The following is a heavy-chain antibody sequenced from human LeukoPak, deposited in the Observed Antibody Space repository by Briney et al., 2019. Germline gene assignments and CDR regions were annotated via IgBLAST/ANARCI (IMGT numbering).Heavy chain of an antibody. V-gene: IGHV3-30*02. Sequence: GGSLRLSCAASGFTFSSYGMYWVRQAPGKGLEWVAFIRYDGSNKYYADSVKGRFTISRDNSKNTLYLQMNSLRAEDTAVYYCARDGYSSSWYGHSLGSGYYYYMDVWGKGTTVTVSS. CDR2: IRYDGSNK. J-gene: IGHJ6*03. CDR1: GFTFSSYG. CDR3: ARDGYSSSWYGHSLGSGYYYYMDV. D-gene: IGHD6-13*01.